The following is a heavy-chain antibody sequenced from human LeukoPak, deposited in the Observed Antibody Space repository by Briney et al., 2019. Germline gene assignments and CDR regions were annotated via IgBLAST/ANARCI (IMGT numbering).Heavy chain of an antibody. V-gene: IGHV4-34*01. D-gene: IGHD3-16*02. Sequence: SSETLSLICAVYGGSFSGYYWSWIRQPPGKGLEWIGEINHSGSTNYNPSLKSRVTISVDTSKKQFSLKLSSVTAADTAVYYCTRGLSAVVYWGQGTLVTVSS. CDR3: TRGLSAVVY. J-gene: IGHJ4*02. CDR1: GGSFSGYY. CDR2: INHSGST.